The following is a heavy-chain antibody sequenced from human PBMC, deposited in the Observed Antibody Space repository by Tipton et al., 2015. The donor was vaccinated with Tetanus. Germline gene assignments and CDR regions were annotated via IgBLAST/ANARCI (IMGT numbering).Heavy chain of an antibody. CDR3: ARHSSWFDP. D-gene: IGHD2/OR15-2a*01. Sequence: TLSLTCNVSGGSIRSNSGYWGWIRQSPGKGLDWIGKISYRGTAYFNPSLGSRATTAVDMAKNQFSLHLTSVTAADTAVYYCARHSSWFDPWGQGTLVTVSS. CDR2: ISYRGTA. J-gene: IGHJ5*02. CDR1: GGSIRSNSGY. V-gene: IGHV4-39*01.